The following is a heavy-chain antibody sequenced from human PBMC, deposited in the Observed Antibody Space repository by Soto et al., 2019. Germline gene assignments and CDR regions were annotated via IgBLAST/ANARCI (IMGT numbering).Heavy chain of an antibody. J-gene: IGHJ4*02. D-gene: IGHD3-3*01. CDR3: AKVNFWSGYWGLDY. CDR1: GFTFSNCW. Sequence: DVHLVESGGGLVHPGGSLRLSCAASGFTFSNCWMTWVRQAPGKGLEWVANIKEDGSETYYTDSVKGRFTVSRDNAKNSLYLEMNSLGAGDTALYYCAKVNFWSGYWGLDYWGRGTLVTVSS. CDR2: IKEDGSET. V-gene: IGHV3-7*01.